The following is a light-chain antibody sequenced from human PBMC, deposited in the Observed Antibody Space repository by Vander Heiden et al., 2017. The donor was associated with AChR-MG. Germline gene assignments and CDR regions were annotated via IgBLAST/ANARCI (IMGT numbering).Light chain of an antibody. V-gene: IGLV2-14*01. CDR3: SSYTSSSTPHVV. Sequence: QSALTQPASVSGSPGQSITISCTGTSSDVGGYNYVSWYQQHPGRAPKLMIYDVSNRPSGVSNRFSGSKSGNTASLTISGLQAEDEADYYCSSYTSSSTPHVVFGGGTKLTVL. CDR2: DVS. CDR1: SSDVGGYNY. J-gene: IGLJ2*01.